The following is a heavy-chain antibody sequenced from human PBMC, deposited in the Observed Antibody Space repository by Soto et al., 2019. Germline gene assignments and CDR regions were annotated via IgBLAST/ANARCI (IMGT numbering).Heavy chain of an antibody. CDR1: GFNFSSYS. J-gene: IGHJ4*01. Sequence: GGSLRLSCAASGFNFSSYSMNWVRQAPGKGLEWVSSIGTSGSYIYDTDSVKGRFTISRDNTKDSLYLQMNSLRAEDTAIYYCARGSAFIGLDYWGHGVLVTVSS. V-gene: IGHV3-21*01. CDR2: IGTSGSYI. CDR3: ARGSAFIGLDY. D-gene: IGHD1-26*01.